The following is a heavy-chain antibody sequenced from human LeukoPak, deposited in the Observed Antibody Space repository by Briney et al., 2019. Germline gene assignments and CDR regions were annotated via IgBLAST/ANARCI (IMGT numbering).Heavy chain of an antibody. Sequence: PGRSLRLSCVASGLTLSNAMMHWIRQAPEEGRGWVALIRLDVVEKFYSDSVKGRFTISRDNSKNTLYLEMSNLRAEDTAVYYCARESNWNYAFDYWGQGTLATVSS. CDR2: IRLDVVEK. J-gene: IGHJ4*02. CDR3: ARESNWNYAFDY. V-gene: IGHV3-33*01. D-gene: IGHD1-7*01. CDR1: GLTLSNAM.